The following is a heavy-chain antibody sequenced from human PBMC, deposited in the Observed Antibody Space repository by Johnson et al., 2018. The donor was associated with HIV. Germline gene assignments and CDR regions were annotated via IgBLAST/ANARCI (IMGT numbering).Heavy chain of an antibody. V-gene: IGHV3-30*18. J-gene: IGHJ3*02. D-gene: IGHD3-10*01. CDR1: GFTLRSYG. CDR3: AKQYYGSGGSVHAFDI. Sequence: QLVESGGGVVRPGGSLRLSCAASGFTLRSYGMHWVRQAPGKGLEWVAVISYDGSKKYYADSVKGRFTISRDNSKNTLYLQMNSLSAEDTAVYYCAKQYYGSGGSVHAFDIWGQGTMVTVSS. CDR2: ISYDGSKK.